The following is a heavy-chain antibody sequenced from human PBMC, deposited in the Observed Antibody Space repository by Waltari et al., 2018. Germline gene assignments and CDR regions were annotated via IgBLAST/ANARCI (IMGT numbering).Heavy chain of an antibody. CDR3: ARVKGYYFDY. V-gene: IGHV3-48*04. Sequence: EVQLVESGGGLVQPGGSLRLSCAASGFTFSSYSMNWVRQAPGKGLEWVSYISSSSSTIYYADSVKGRFTISRDNAKNALYLQMNSLRAEDTAVYYCARVKGYYFDYWGQGTLVTVSS. CDR1: GFTFSSYS. J-gene: IGHJ4*02. CDR2: ISSSSSTI.